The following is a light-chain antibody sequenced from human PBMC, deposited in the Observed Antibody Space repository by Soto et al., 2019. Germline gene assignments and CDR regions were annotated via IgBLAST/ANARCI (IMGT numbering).Light chain of an antibody. CDR2: DVS. Sequence: QYALTQPASVSGSPGQSITISCTGTSSDVGGYNYVSWYQQHPGKAPKLMIYDVSNRPSGVSNRFSGSKSGNTASLTISRLQAEDEADYYCSSYTISSPHVVFGGGTKLTVL. CDR1: SSDVGGYNY. J-gene: IGLJ2*01. V-gene: IGLV2-14*01. CDR3: SSYTISSPHVV.